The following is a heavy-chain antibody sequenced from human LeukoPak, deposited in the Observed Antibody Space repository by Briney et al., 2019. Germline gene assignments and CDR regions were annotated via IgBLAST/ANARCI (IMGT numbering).Heavy chain of an antibody. Sequence: VASVKVSCKASGYTFTTYFMRWVRQAPGQGLEWMGWINPNSGGTNYAQKFQGWVTMTRDTSISTAYMELSRLRSDDTAVYYCARGGGTAMASATLNYWGQGTLVTVSS. CDR1: GYTFTTYF. CDR2: INPNSGGT. V-gene: IGHV1-2*04. J-gene: IGHJ4*02. D-gene: IGHD5-18*01. CDR3: ARGGGTAMASATLNY.